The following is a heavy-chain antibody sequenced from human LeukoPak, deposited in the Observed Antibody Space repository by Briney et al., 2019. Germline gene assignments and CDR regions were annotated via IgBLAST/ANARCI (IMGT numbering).Heavy chain of an antibody. CDR3: AREGALTVTKDAFDI. CDR2: ISSSGSTI. Sequence: GGSLRLSCAASGFTLSSYEMNWVRQAPGKGLEWVSYISSSGSTIYYADSVKGRFTISRDNAKNSLYLQMNSLRAEDTAVYYCAREGALTVTKDAFDIWGQGTMVTVSS. V-gene: IGHV3-48*03. J-gene: IGHJ3*02. D-gene: IGHD4-17*01. CDR1: GFTLSSYE.